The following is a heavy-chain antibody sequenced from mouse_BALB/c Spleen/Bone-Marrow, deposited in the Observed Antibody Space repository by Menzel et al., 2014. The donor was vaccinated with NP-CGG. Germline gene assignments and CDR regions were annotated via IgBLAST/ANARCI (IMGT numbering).Heavy chain of an antibody. D-gene: IGHD4-1*01. J-gene: IGHJ1*01. CDR1: GFTFSSFG. V-gene: IGHV5-17*02. CDR2: ISSGSSTI. Sequence: EVKLVESGRGLVQPGGSRRLSCAASGFTFSSFGMHWVRQAPEKGLEWVAYISSGSSTIFYVDTVKGRFTISRDNPKNTLFLQMTSLRSEDTAMYYCTRGGNWDDFDVWGAGTTVTVSS. CDR3: TRGGNWDDFDV.